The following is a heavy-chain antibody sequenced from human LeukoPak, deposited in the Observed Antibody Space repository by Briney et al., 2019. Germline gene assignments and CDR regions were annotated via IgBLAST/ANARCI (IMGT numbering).Heavy chain of an antibody. Sequence: ASVKVSCKASGYTFTGYYMHWVRQAPGQGLEWMGWINPNSGGTNYAQKFQGRVTMTRDTSISTAYMELSRLRSDDTAVYYCARALSRRPYSSSWYRRDNWFDPWGQGTLVTVSS. V-gene: IGHV1-2*02. J-gene: IGHJ5*02. D-gene: IGHD6-13*01. CDR3: ARALSRRPYSSSWYRRDNWFDP. CDR1: GYTFTGYY. CDR2: INPNSGGT.